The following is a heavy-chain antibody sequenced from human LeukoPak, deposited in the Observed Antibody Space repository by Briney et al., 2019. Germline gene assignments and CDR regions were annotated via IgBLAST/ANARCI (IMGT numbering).Heavy chain of an antibody. CDR3: ARDLISGHYTFDY. Sequence: GGSLRLSCAASGYPFSSFSMNWVRQAPGKGLEWVSCISSTSSNIYYADSVQGRFTVSRDNVKNSLYLQMNSLRDDDTAVYYCARDLISGHYTFDYWGQGTLVTVSS. D-gene: IGHD1-26*01. V-gene: IGHV3-48*02. CDR1: GYPFSSFS. J-gene: IGHJ4*02. CDR2: ISSTSSNI.